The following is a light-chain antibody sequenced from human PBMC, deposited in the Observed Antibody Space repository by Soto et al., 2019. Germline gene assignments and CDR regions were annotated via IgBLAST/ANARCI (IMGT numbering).Light chain of an antibody. Sequence: QSLLTQPASVSGSPGQSITISCTGTSSDVGAYNYVSWYQHHPGKAPKLMIYDVSNRPSGVSNRFSGSKSGNTASLTISGLQAEDEAHYHCSSYTSSSTLVLFGGGTKLTVL. CDR1: SSDVGAYNY. J-gene: IGLJ2*01. CDR3: SSYTSSSTLVL. CDR2: DVS. V-gene: IGLV2-14*03.